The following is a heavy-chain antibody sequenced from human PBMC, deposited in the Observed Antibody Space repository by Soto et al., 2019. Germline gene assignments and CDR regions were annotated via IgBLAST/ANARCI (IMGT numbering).Heavy chain of an antibody. J-gene: IGHJ4*02. CDR3: SRDPESSDDY. CDR1: GYTFTDYY. V-gene: IGHV1-2*02. CDR2: INPNSGGT. Sequence: SVKVSCKASGYTFTDYYMHWVRQAPGPGLEWMGWINPNSGGTNYAQKFQGRVTMTRDTSISTAYMELSRLRSDDTAVYYCSRDPESSDDYWGRGPWSPSPQ.